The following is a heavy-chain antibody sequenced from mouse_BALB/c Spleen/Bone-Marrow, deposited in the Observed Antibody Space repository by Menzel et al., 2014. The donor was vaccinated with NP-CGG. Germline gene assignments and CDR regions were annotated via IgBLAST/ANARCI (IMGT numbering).Heavy chain of an antibody. CDR2: IWSGGNR. CDR3: ARNYDFGDYYAMDY. V-gene: IGHV2-2*02. D-gene: IGHD2-4*01. Sequence: QVQLQQSGPGLVQPSQSLSITCTVSGFSISNYAVHWVRQSPGKGLEWLGVIWSGGNRDYNAAFISRLSISKDNPKSXVFFKMNSLQPNDTAIYYCARNYDFGDYYAMDYWGQGTSVTVSS. J-gene: IGHJ4*01. CDR1: GFSISNYA.